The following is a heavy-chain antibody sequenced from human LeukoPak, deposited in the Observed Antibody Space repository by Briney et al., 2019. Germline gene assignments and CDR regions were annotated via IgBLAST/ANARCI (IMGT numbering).Heavy chain of an antibody. J-gene: IGHJ6*02. CDR3: TTAPFGVVTDYYYYGMDV. V-gene: IGHV3-15*07. D-gene: IGHD3-3*01. CDR1: GFTFSNAW. Sequence: PGGSLRLSCAASGFTFSNAWMNWVRQAPGKGLEWVGRIKSKTDGGTTDYAAPVKGRFTISRDDSKNTLYLQMNSLKTEDTAVYYCTTAPFGVVTDYYYYGMDVWGQGTTVTVSS. CDR2: IKSKTDGGTT.